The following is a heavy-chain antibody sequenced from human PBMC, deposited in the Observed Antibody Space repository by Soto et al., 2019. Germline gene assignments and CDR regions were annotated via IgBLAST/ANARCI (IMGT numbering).Heavy chain of an antibody. J-gene: IGHJ5*02. Sequence: GGSLRLSCAASGFTFSSYGMHWVRQAPGKGLEWVAVISYDGSNKYYADSVKGRFTISRDNSKNTLYLQMNSLRAEDTAVYYCAKDLGYGSGSYYIGGGSGFVDPWGQGTLVTVSS. V-gene: IGHV3-30*18. CDR1: GFTFSSYG. D-gene: IGHD3-10*01. CDR2: ISYDGSNK. CDR3: AKDLGYGSGSYYIGGGSGFVDP.